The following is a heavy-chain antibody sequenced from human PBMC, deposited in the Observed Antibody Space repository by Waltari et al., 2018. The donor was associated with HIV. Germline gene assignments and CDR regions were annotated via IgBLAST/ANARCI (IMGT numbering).Heavy chain of an antibody. J-gene: IGHJ4*02. D-gene: IGHD3-22*01. CDR2: IKTKTEGGTT. CDR1: GFTFNNAW. V-gene: IGHV3-15*01. Sequence: EVQLVESGGGLVKPGGSLRLSCAASGFTFNNAWMSWVRQAPGKGLEWVGRIKTKTEGGTTDYAAPVKGRFTISRDDSKNTLYLQMNSLKTEDTAVYFCTIPPFGYSLGYWGQGTLVTVSS. CDR3: TIPPFGYSLGY.